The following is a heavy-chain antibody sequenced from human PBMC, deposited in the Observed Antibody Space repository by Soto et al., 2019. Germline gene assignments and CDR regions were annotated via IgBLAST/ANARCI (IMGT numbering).Heavy chain of an antibody. J-gene: IGHJ4*02. Sequence: SVKVSCKASGGTFSSYTISWVRQAPGQGLEWMGRIIPILGIANYAQKFQGRVTITADKSTSTAYMELSSLRSEGTAMYYCARLAAVAGTSDYWGQGTLVTVSS. CDR2: IIPILGIA. CDR1: GGTFSSYT. CDR3: ARLAAVAGTSDY. D-gene: IGHD6-19*01. V-gene: IGHV1-69*02.